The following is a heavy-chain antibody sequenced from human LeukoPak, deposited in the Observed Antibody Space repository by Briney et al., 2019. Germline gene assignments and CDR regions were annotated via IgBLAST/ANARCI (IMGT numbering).Heavy chain of an antibody. CDR1: GGSISSYY. Sequence: PSETLSLTCTVSGGSISSYYWSWIRQPPGKGLEWIGYIYYSGSTNYNPSLKSRATISVDTSKNQFSLKLSSVTAADTAVYYRARAVGDSGYGRYFDYWGQGTLVTVSS. CDR2: IYYSGST. D-gene: IGHD5-12*01. V-gene: IGHV4-59*01. CDR3: ARAVGDSGYGRYFDY. J-gene: IGHJ4*02.